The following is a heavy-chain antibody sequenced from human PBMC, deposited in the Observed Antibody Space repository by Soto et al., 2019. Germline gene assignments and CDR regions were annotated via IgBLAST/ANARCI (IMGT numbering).Heavy chain of an antibody. CDR2: ITTDKGKT. CDR1: GYTFTSFG. V-gene: IGHV1-18*01. J-gene: IGHJ4*02. Sequence: QVQLVQSGPEVKKPGASVKVSCKTSGYTFTSFGISWVRQAPGQGLEWMGWITTDKGKTNYTQKFLGRVTMTTDTSPSTAYMELRSLRSDDTAVYYCATRSPAFDYWGQGTLVTVSS. CDR3: ATRSPAFDY.